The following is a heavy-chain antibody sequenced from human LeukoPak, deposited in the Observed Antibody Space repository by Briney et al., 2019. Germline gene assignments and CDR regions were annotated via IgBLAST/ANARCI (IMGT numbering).Heavy chain of an antibody. CDR1: GGSISSSSYY. Sequence: SETPSLTCTVSGGSISSSSYYWGWIRQPPGTGLEWIGSIYYSGSTYYNPSLKSRVTISVDTSKNQFSLKLSSVTAADTAVYYCASLKRSWYLHSSSQTIDYWGQGTLVTVSS. J-gene: IGHJ4*02. D-gene: IGHD6-13*01. V-gene: IGHV4-39*01. CDR3: ASLKRSWYLHSSSQTIDY. CDR2: IYYSGST.